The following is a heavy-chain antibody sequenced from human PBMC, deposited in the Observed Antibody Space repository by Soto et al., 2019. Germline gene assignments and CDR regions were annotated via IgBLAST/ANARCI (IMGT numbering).Heavy chain of an antibody. CDR3: ARESRYCSGGSCYSHYYYYGMDV. Sequence: GGSLRLSCAASGFTFSSYSVNWVRQAPGKGLEWVSYISSSSSTIYYADSVKGRFTISRDNAKNSLYLQMNSLRDEDTAVYYCARESRYCSGGSCYSHYYYYGMDVWGQGTTVTV. V-gene: IGHV3-48*02. J-gene: IGHJ6*02. CDR2: ISSSSSTI. D-gene: IGHD2-15*01. CDR1: GFTFSSYS.